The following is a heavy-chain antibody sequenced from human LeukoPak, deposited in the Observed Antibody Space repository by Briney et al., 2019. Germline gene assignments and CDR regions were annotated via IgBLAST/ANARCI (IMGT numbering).Heavy chain of an antibody. D-gene: IGHD3-22*01. CDR3: AREVITSDAFDI. CDR2: TYSGGST. V-gene: IGHV3-53*01. CDR1: GFTVSSNY. J-gene: IGHJ3*02. Sequence: GGSLRLSCAASGFTVSSNYMSWVRQAPGKGLEWVSVTYSGGSTYYADSVKGRFTISRDNSKNTLYLQMNSLRAEDTAVYYCAREVITSDAFDIWGQGTMVTVSS.